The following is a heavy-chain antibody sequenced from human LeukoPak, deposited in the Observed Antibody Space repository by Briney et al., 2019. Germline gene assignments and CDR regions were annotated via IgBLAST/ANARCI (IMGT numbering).Heavy chain of an antibody. Sequence: SETLSLTCTVSGGSISSYYWSWIRQPPGKGLEWIGYISYSGSTNYNPSLKSRVTISVDTSKNQFSLKLSSVTAADTAVYYCARSRGGDYGSLEGWGQGTLVTVSS. CDR2: ISYSGST. J-gene: IGHJ4*02. CDR1: GGSISSYY. CDR3: ARSRGGDYGSLEG. D-gene: IGHD3-10*01. V-gene: IGHV4-59*08.